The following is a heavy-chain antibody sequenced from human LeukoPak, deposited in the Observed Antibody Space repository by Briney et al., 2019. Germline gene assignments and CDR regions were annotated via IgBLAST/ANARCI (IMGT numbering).Heavy chain of an antibody. V-gene: IGHV3-11*06. J-gene: IGHJ4*02. D-gene: IGHD1-26*01. CDR3: ARGREVLDY. CDR2: ITTGSRSYT. Sequence: GGSLRLSCAASGFTFSDYYMSWIRQAPGKGLEWVSYITTGSRSYTNHADSVKGRFTISRDNAKNPLYLQMNSLRAEDTGVYYCARGREVLDYWGQGTLVTVSS. CDR1: GFTFSDYY.